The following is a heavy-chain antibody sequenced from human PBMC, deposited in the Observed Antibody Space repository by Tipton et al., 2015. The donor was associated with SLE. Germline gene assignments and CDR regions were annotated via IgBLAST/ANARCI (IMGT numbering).Heavy chain of an antibody. Sequence: QLVQSGAEVKKPGASVKVSYKASGYTFTTYDINWVRQATGQGLEWMGWMNPNSGNTGYAQKFQGRVTMTRHTSISTAYMELSSLRSEDTAVYYCARGAHSSGYYYFDYWGQGTLVTVSS. J-gene: IGHJ4*02. V-gene: IGHV1-8*02. CDR2: MNPNSGNT. D-gene: IGHD6-19*01. CDR1: GYTFTTYD. CDR3: ARGAHSSGYYYFDY.